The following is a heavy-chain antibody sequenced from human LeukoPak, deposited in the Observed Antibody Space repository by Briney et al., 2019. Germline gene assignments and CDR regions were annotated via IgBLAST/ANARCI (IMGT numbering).Heavy chain of an antibody. CDR1: GFTFSSYS. J-gene: IGHJ4*02. CDR3: ARDLAYYYDSSGYFFDY. CDR2: ISSSSSTI. Sequence: GGSLRLSCAASGFTFSSYSMNWVRQAPGKGLEWVSYISSSSSTIYYADSVKGRFTISRDNAKNSLYLQMNSLRAEDTAVYYCARDLAYYYDSSGYFFDYWGQGTQSPSPQ. V-gene: IGHV3-48*01. D-gene: IGHD3-22*01.